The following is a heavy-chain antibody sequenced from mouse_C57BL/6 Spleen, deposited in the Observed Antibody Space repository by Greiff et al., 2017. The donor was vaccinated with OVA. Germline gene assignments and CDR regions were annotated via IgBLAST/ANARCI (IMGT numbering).Heavy chain of an antibody. D-gene: IGHD1-1*01. CDR3: ARGAYGSSLDY. J-gene: IGHJ2*01. Sequence: QVQLQQPGAELVMPGASVKLSCKASGYTFTSYWMHWVKQRPGQGLEWIGEIDPSDSYTNYNQKFKGKSTLTVDKSSSTAYMQLRSLTSEDSAVXYCARGAYGSSLDYWGQGTTLTVSS. CDR2: IDPSDSYT. V-gene: IGHV1-69*01. CDR1: GYTFTSYW.